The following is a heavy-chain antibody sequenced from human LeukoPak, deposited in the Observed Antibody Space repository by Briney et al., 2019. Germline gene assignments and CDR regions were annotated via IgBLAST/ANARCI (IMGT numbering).Heavy chain of an antibody. Sequence: PSETLSLTCTVSGGSISSYYWSWIRQPPGKGLEWIGYIYYSGSTNYNPSLKSRVTISVDTNKIQFSLKLSSVTAADTAVYYCASFGIAVAGTWGQGTLVTVSS. CDR3: ASFGIAVAGT. J-gene: IGHJ5*02. D-gene: IGHD6-19*01. V-gene: IGHV4-59*01. CDR1: GGSISSYY. CDR2: IYYSGST.